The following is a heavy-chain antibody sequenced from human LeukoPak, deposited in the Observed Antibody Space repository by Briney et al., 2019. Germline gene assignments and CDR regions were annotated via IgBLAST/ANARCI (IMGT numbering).Heavy chain of an antibody. Sequence: GGSLRLSCAASGFTFSSYSMNWVRQAPGKGLEWVSSISSSSSYIYYADSVKGRFTISRDNAKNSLYLQMNSLRAEDTAVYYCARGGGYCGGDCYGIDYWGQGTLVTVSS. J-gene: IGHJ4*02. CDR2: ISSSSSYI. CDR3: ARGGGYCGGDCYGIDY. CDR1: GFTFSSYS. D-gene: IGHD2-21*01. V-gene: IGHV3-21*01.